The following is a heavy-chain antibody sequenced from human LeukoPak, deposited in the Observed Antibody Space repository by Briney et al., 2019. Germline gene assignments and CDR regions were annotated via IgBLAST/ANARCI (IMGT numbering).Heavy chain of an antibody. D-gene: IGHD6-13*01. CDR1: GYTFTGYY. CDR2: INPNSGGT. CDR3: ASSSSWYMYYYYMDV. V-gene: IGHV1-2*02. Sequence: ASVKVSCKASGYTFTGYYMHWVRQAPGQGLEWMGWINPNSGGTNYAQKFQGRVTMTRDTSISTAYMELSRLRSDDTAVYYCASSSSWYMYYYYMDVWGKGTTVTVSS. J-gene: IGHJ6*03.